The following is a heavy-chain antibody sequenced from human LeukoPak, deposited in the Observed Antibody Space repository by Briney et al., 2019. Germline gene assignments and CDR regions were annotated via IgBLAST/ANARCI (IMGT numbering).Heavy chain of an antibody. CDR2: ISGSGGST. V-gene: IGHV3-23*01. CDR3: ARSPRGYDTLKYYYYMDV. Sequence: GGSLRLSCAASGFTFSSYAMSWVRQAPGKELEWVSAISGSGGSTYYADSVKGRFTISRDNAKNSLYLQMSSLRAEDTALYYCARSPRGYDTLKYYYYMDVWGKGTTVTVSS. D-gene: IGHD5-12*01. J-gene: IGHJ6*03. CDR1: GFTFSSYA.